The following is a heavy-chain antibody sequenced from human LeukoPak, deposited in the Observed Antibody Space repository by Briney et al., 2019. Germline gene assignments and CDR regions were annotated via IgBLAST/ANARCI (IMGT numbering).Heavy chain of an antibody. D-gene: IGHD6-19*01. CDR2: IYSGGST. CDR3: ARYGSGWYFDL. J-gene: IGHJ2*01. V-gene: IGHV3-53*01. CDR1: GFTVSSNY. Sequence: PGGSLSLSCAASGFTVSSNYLSWVRQAPGKGLEWVSIIYSGGSTYYADSVNSRFTISRDNSKNTLYLQMNSLRAEDTAVYYCARYGSGWYFDLRGPGTLVTVSS.